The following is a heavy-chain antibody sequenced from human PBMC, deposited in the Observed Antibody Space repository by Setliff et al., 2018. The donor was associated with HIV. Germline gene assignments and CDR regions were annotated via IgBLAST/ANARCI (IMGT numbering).Heavy chain of an antibody. CDR1: SGSISSHHY. D-gene: IGHD4-17*01. CDR3: AREVILRVYGDYAQYHYFMDV. V-gene: IGHV4-59*11. J-gene: IGHJ6*03. CDR2: ISNTGNI. Sequence: SETLSLTCTVSSGSISSHHYWTWIRQPPGKGLEWIGYISNTGNISYNPSLKSRVTISLDTSKKQFSLKLTSLTAADTAVYYCAREVILRVYGDYAQYHYFMDVLGKGTTVTVSS.